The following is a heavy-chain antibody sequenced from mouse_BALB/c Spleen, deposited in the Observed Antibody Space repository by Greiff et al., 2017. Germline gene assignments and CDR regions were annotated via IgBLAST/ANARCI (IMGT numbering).Heavy chain of an antibody. Sequence: VQLKESGAELVKPGASVKLSCTASGFNIKDTYMHWVKQRPEQGLEWIGRIDPANGNTKYDPKFQGKATITADTSSNTAYLQLSSLTSEDTAVYYCARPYYYDAMDYWGQGTSVTVSS. CDR2: IDPANGNT. D-gene: IGHD1-1*01. J-gene: IGHJ4*01. CDR3: ARPYYYDAMDY. V-gene: IGHV14-3*02. CDR1: GFNIKDTY.